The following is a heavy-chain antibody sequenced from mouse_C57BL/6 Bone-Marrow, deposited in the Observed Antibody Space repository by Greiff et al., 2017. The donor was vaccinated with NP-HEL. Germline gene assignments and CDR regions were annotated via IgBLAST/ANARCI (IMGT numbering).Heavy chain of an antibody. D-gene: IGHD1-1*01. CDR3: ARKGDYSDAMDY. CDR2: FHPYNDDT. J-gene: IGHJ4*01. CDR1: GYTFTTYP. V-gene: IGHV1-47*01. Sequence: VQLQQSGAELVKPGASVKMSCKASGYTFTTYPIEWMKQNHGKSLEWIGNFHPYNDDTKYNEKFKGKATLTVDKSSSTVYLELSRLTSDDSAVYYCARKGDYSDAMDYWGQGTSVTVSS.